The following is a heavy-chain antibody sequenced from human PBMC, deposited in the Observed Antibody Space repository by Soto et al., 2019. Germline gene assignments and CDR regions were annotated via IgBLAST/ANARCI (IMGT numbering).Heavy chain of an antibody. V-gene: IGHV3-74*01. J-gene: IGHJ5*02. CDR3: ARDYYYDSRSSSVNWFDP. CDR1: EFTFSKYW. Sequence: GGSLRLSCVASEFTFSKYWMHWVRQAPGKGLVWVSRINMDGTKTAYADSVKGRFTVSRGNANNTLYLQMNSLGVEDTAVYYCARDYYYDSRSSSVNWFDPWGQGTLVTVSS. D-gene: IGHD3-22*01. CDR2: INMDGTKT.